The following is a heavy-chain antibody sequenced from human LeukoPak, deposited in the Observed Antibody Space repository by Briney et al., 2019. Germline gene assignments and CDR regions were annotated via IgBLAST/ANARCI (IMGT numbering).Heavy chain of an antibody. J-gene: IGHJ4*02. Sequence: SETLSLTCTVSGGSISIYYWSWIRQPPGKGLEWIGYIYYSGSTNYNPSLKSRVTISVVTSKNQFSLKLSSVTAADTAVYYCASGDSGYDFFDYWGQGTLVTVSS. CDR1: GGSISIYY. CDR3: ASGDSGYDFFDY. CDR2: IYYSGST. D-gene: IGHD5-12*01. V-gene: IGHV4-59*08.